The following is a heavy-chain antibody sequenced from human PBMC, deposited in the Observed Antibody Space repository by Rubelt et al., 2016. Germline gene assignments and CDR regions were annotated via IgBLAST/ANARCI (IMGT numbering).Heavy chain of an antibody. V-gene: IGHV1-18*01. D-gene: IGHD3-10*01. CDR3: ARERFGESYYGMDV. J-gene: IGHJ6*02. Sequence: GWISAYNGNTNYAQKLQGRVTMTTDTSTSTAYMELRSLRSDDTAVYYCARERFGESYYGMDVWCQGTTVTVSS. CDR2: ISAYNGNT.